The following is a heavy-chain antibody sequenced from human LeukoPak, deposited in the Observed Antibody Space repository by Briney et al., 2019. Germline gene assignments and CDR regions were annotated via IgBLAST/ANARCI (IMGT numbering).Heavy chain of an antibody. CDR2: ISGSDSST. CDR3: VKDRYCSSTRCYGDFDY. D-gene: IGHD2-2*01. CDR1: GFTFSDYY. V-gene: IGHV3-23*01. J-gene: IGHJ4*02. Sequence: PGGSLRLSCAASGFTFSDYYMSWIRQPPGKGLEWVSVISGSDSSTYYADSVKGRFTISRDNSKNTLYLQMNSLRAEDTAVYYCVKDRYCSSTRCYGDFDYWGQGTLVTVSS.